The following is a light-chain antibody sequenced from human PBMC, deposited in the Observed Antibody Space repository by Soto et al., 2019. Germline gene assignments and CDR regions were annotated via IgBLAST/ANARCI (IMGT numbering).Light chain of an antibody. CDR3: QQYGSSPLT. Sequence: ENVLTQSPGTLSLSPGERATLSCRASQSVRSNYLPRYQQKPGQAPRLLSYGASSRATGIPDRFSGSGSGTNFPLRISRLEPEDIAVYHCQQYGSSPLTLSGGTKVEIK. J-gene: IGKJ4*01. CDR1: QSVRSNY. CDR2: GAS. V-gene: IGKV3-20*01.